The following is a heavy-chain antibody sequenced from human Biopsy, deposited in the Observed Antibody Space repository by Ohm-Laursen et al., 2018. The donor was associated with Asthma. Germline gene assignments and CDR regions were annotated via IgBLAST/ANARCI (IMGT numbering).Heavy chain of an antibody. CDR2: VSYDGGVV. D-gene: IGHD3-3*01. V-gene: IGHV3-30*18. J-gene: IGHJ4*02. CDR3: AKRRGYSDLTDFDH. CDR1: GFVFRSHA. Sequence: SLGLSCAASGFVFRSHAMHWVRQAPGKGLEWVAVVSYDGGVVHYADSMKGRFTISRDNAKSTLYLQMNRLRTDDTAVYFCAKRRGYSDLTDFDHWGQGTLVTGSS.